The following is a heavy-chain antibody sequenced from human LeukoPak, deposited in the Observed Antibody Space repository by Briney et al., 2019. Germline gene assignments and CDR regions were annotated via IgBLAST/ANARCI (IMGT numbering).Heavy chain of an antibody. J-gene: IGHJ4*02. CDR1: GFTFSSYG. Sequence: GGSLRLSCAASGFTFSSYGMLWVRQAPGKGLEWVAIISYDGSNKYYADSVKGRFTISRDNAKNSLYLQMNSLRAEDTAVYYCARDMMEANYYDSSGYFTPFDYWGQGTLVTVSS. D-gene: IGHD3-22*01. CDR3: ARDMMEANYYDSSGYFTPFDY. CDR2: ISYDGSNK. V-gene: IGHV3-30*03.